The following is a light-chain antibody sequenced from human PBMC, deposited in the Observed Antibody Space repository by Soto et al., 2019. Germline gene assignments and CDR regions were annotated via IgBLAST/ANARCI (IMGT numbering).Light chain of an antibody. CDR1: SSDVGAYDY. CDR2: EVS. J-gene: IGLJ1*01. V-gene: IGLV2-14*03. CDR3: SAYTSSSTRV. Sequence: QSVLTQPASVYESPGQSITIPCTGTSSDVGAYDYVSWYQQHPDKAPKLMIYEVSNRPSGVSNRFSGSKSVNTATLTISGLQAEDEADYYCSAYTSSSTRVFGTGPKVTVL.